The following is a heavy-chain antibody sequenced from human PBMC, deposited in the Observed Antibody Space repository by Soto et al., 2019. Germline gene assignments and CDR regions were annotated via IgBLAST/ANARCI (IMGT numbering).Heavy chain of an antibody. V-gene: IGHV3-23*01. CDR1: GFTFSDYY. CDR3: ANHYDSSGYYYPAPFDY. D-gene: IGHD3-22*01. CDR2: ISGSGGST. J-gene: IGHJ4*02. Sequence: SLRLSCAASGFTFSDYYMSWIRQAPGKGLEWVSAISGSGGSTYYADSVKGRFTISRDNSKNTLYLQMNSLRAEDTAVYYCANHYDSSGYYYPAPFDYWGQGTLVTVSS.